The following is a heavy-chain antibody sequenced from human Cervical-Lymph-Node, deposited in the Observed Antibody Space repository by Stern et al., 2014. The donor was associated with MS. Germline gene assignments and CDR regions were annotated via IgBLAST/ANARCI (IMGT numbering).Heavy chain of an antibody. D-gene: IGHD3-22*01. V-gene: IGHV3-33*01. J-gene: IGHJ4*02. CDR2: IWHDGSNK. CDR3: ARDEYDSSGYFYY. Sequence: MQLVESGGGVVQPGRSLRLSCAASGFILNTYGMHWVRQAPGKGLEWVAMIWHDGSNKMYADSVKGRFPISRDNSKNTLFLQMTSLRAEDTAVYYCARDEYDSSGYFYYWGQGTHVTVSS. CDR1: GFILNTYG.